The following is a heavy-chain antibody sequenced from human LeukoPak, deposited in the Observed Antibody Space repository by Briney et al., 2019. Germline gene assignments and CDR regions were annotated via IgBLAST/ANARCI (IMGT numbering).Heavy chain of an antibody. CDR3: ARFRGAPPYYYYMDV. Sequence: SETLSLTCAVYGGSFSGYYWSWIRQPPGEGLEWIGEINHSGSTNYNPSLKSRVTISVDTSKNQFSLKLSSVTAADTAVYYCARFRGAPPYYYYMDVWGKGTTVTVSS. CDR1: GGSFSGYY. CDR2: INHSGST. J-gene: IGHJ6*03. D-gene: IGHD3-10*01. V-gene: IGHV4-34*01.